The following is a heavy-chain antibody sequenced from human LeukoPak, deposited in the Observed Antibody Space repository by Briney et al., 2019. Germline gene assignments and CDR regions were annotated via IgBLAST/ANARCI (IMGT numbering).Heavy chain of an antibody. V-gene: IGHV4-28*05. D-gene: IGHD1-26*01. J-gene: IGHJ3*02. Sequence: SETLSLTCAVSGDSITRSDWWAWIRQPPGKGLEWLGNIYYSGRVYHNPSLQTRVTMSVDSSKNQFPLRLGSVTAVDTAVYFCAKTRSGTYYGDSFDIWGQGILVTVSS. CDR3: AKTRSGTYYGDSFDI. CDR2: IYYSGRV. CDR1: GDSITRSDW.